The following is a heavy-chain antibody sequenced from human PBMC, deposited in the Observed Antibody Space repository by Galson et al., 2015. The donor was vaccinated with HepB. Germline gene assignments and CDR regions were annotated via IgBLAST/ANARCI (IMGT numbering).Heavy chain of an antibody. CDR1: GGTFSSYA. D-gene: IGHD3-22*01. CDR2: IIPIFGAA. J-gene: IGHJ4*02. V-gene: IGHV1-69*13. Sequence: SVKVSCKASGGTFSSYAISWVRQAPGQGLEWMGGIIPIFGAANYAQKFQGRVTITADESTSTAYMELSSLRSEDTAVYYCARARWNYYDSSGYYGDFDYWGQGTLVTVSS. CDR3: ARARWNYYDSSGYYGDFDY.